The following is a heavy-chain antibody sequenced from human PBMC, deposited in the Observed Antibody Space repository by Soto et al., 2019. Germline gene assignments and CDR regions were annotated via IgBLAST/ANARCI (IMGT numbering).Heavy chain of an antibody. CDR1: GFTFSSYG. V-gene: IGHV3-30*18. Sequence: GGSLRLSCAASGFTFSSYGMHWVRQAPGKGLEWVAVISYDGSNKYYADSVKGRFTISRDNSKNTLYLQMNSLRAEDTAVYYCAKDVVSEDSGLWFGELSPHPNIDYWGQGTLVTVSS. CDR3: AKDVVSEDSGLWFGELSPHPNIDY. D-gene: IGHD3-10*01. J-gene: IGHJ4*02. CDR2: ISYDGSNK.